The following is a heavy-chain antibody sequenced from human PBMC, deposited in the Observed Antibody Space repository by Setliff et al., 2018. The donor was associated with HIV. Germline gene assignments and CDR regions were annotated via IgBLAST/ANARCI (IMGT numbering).Heavy chain of an antibody. CDR1: GLTFNRYW. Sequence: GGSLRLSCVASGLTFNRYWMSWVRQVPGKGLEWVSNTKYDGSESYYVDSVKGRFIASTDNARNSLFLEMNSLRAEDTAVYYCAKLPHSSAWYSPFYYFEYWGQGTLVTVSS. J-gene: IGHJ4*02. V-gene: IGHV3-7*03. CDR3: AKLPHSSAWYSPFYYFEY. D-gene: IGHD6-19*01. CDR2: TKYDGSES.